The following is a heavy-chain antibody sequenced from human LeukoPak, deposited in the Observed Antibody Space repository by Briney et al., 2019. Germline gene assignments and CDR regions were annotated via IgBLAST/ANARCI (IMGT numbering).Heavy chain of an antibody. Sequence: SETLSLTCTVSGGSISSGDYYWSWIRQPPGKGLEWIGYIYYSGSTYYNPSLKSRVTISVDTSKNQFSLKLSSVTAADTAVYYCAKDLGGYGHYFDYWGQGTLVTVSS. CDR3: AKDLGGYGHYFDY. V-gene: IGHV4-30-4*08. CDR1: GGSISSGDYY. J-gene: IGHJ4*02. D-gene: IGHD5-18*01. CDR2: IYYSGST.